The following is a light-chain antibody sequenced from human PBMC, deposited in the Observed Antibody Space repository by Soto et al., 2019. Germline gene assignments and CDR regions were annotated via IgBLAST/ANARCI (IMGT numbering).Light chain of an antibody. J-gene: IGKJ5*01. CDR2: DAS. Sequence: IRMTQSPSSLSASTGDRLTITCQASQDISNYLNWYQQKPGKAPKVLIYDASNLGTGVPSRFSGSGSGTDFTFSISSLQPEDVATYYCQQYDGLPTFGQGTRLEIK. V-gene: IGKV1-33*01. CDR3: QQYDGLPT. CDR1: QDISNY.